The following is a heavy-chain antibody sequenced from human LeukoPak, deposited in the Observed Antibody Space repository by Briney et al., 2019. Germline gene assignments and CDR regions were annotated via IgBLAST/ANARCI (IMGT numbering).Heavy chain of an antibody. V-gene: IGHV1-3*03. CDR1: GYTFTSYA. D-gene: IGHD3-22*01. Sequence: VASVKVSCKASGYTFTSYAMHWVRQAPGQRLEWMGWINAGNGNTKYSQEFQGRVTITRDTSASTAYMELSSLRSEDMAVYYCARDHPIRGEVGTMILVTPVGFDYWGQGTLVTVSS. CDR3: ARDHPIRGEVGTMILVTPVGFDY. CDR2: INAGNGNT. J-gene: IGHJ4*02.